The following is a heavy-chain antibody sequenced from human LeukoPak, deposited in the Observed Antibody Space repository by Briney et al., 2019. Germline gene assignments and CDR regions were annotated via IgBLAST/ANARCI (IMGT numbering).Heavy chain of an antibody. J-gene: IGHJ4*01. CDR1: GYTFSGYY. V-gene: IGHV1-2*02. Sequence: GASVKVSCKASGYTFSGYYIHWVRQAPGHGLEWMGWINPNSGGTNYAQKFQGRVTLTRDTSINTAYMELSRLRSDDTAVYYCARDTGFPFFDFWGHGALVTVSS. CDR2: INPNSGGT. CDR3: ARDTGFPFFDF.